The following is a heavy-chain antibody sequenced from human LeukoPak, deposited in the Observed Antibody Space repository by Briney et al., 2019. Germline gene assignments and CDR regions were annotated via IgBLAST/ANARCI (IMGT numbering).Heavy chain of an antibody. CDR1: GYTLTELS. J-gene: IGHJ4*02. CDR2: FDPEDGET. Sequence: GASVKVSCKVSGYTLTELSMHWVRQAPGKGLEWMGGFDPEDGETIYAQKFQGRVTMTEDTSTDTAYMELSSLRSEDTAVYYCATNADPQIVLRFLEWLLYDYWGQGTLVTVSS. CDR3: ATNADPQIVLRFLEWLLYDY. V-gene: IGHV1-24*01. D-gene: IGHD3-3*01.